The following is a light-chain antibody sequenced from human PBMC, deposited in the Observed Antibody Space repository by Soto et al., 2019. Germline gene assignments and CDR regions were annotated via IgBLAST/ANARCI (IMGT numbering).Light chain of an antibody. J-gene: IGLJ2*01. V-gene: IGLV2-23*01. CDR2: EGS. CDR1: SSDVGSYNL. Sequence: QSALTQPASVSGSPGQSITISCTGTSSDVGSYNLVSWYQQHPGKAPKPMIYEGSKRPSGVSNRFSGSKSGNTASLTISGLQAEDEADYYCCSYAGSSTVFGGGTKVTVL. CDR3: CSYAGSSTV.